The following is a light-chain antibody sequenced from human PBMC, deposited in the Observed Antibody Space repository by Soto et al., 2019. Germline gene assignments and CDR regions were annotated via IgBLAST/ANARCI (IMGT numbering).Light chain of an antibody. CDR1: QSISSW. V-gene: IGKV1-5*03. J-gene: IGKJ4*01. Sequence: DIQMTQSPSTLSASVGDRVTITCRASQSISSWLAWYQQKPGKVPKLLIYKAPTLESGVSSRFSGSGSGTEFTLTISSLQPDDLATYYCQQYSTTSLLTFGGGTKVDIK. CDR2: KAP. CDR3: QQYSTTSLLT.